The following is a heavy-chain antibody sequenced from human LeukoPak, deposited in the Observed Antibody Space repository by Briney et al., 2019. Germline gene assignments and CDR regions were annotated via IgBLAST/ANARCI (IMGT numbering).Heavy chain of an antibody. CDR3: ARNMTYYGNDY. CDR1: GYIFSAYN. D-gene: IGHD3-10*01. Sequence: ASVKVSCKASGYIFSAYNIHWVRQAPGQGLEWMGWINPNTGDTYYADNFQGRVTMTRDTSISAVYMELGRLRSDDTAMYYCARNMTYYGNDYWGQGTLITVSS. J-gene: IGHJ4*02. CDR2: INPNTGDT. V-gene: IGHV1-2*02.